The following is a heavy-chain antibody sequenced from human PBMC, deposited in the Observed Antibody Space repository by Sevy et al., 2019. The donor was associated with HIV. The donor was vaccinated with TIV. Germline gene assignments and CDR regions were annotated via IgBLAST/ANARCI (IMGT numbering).Heavy chain of an antibody. D-gene: IGHD3-10*01. CDR2: INNSIRLI. J-gene: IGHJ4*02. V-gene: IGHV3-11*06. CDR3: ARGKVLFDY. Sequence: GGSLRLSCAASGFTFSDYYMSWIRQAPGKGPEWLSYINNSIRLINYVKSVKGRFTISRDNAKNSVYLQMNSLRDEDTAVYYCARGKVLFDYWGQGTLVTFSS. CDR1: GFTFSDYY.